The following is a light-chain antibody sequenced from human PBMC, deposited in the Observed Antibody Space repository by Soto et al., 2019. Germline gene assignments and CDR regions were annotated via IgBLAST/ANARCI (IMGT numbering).Light chain of an antibody. Sequence: EIVMTQSPATLSVSPGERATLSCRVSQSVSSNLAWYQQKPGQAPRLVIYGASIRATGIPARFSGSGSGTEFTLTISSLQSEDFAVYYCQQYDNWPPITFGQGTRLDIK. V-gene: IGKV3D-15*01. CDR2: GAS. J-gene: IGKJ5*01. CDR3: QQYDNWPPIT. CDR1: QSVSSN.